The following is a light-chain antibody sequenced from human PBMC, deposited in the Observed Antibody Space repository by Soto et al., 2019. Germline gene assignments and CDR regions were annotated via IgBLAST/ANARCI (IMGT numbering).Light chain of an antibody. Sequence: QSVLTQPASVSGSPGQSITISCTGTSSDVGGYNYVSWYQHHPGKAPKLMIYDVTNRPSGVSNRFSGSKSGNTASLTISGVQSADEASYYCSSYTTTSTVVFGGGTKLTVL. CDR1: SSDVGGYNY. CDR2: DVT. V-gene: IGLV2-14*03. CDR3: SSYTTTSTVV. J-gene: IGLJ2*01.